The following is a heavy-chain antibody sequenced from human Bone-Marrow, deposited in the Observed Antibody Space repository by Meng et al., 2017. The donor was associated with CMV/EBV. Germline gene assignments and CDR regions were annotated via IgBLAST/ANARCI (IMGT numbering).Heavy chain of an antibody. CDR3: ARDPGYCDSTNCWGIDP. D-gene: IGHD2-2*01. V-gene: IGHV1-2*02. J-gene: IGHJ5*02. Sequence: ASVKVSCKASGFTFTDYYMQWVRQAPGQGLEWMGWINSNSGDTNYALKFQGRVTMTRDTSISTAHMELSRLRSDDTAVYYCARDPGYCDSTNCWGIDPWGQGTLVTVSS. CDR2: INSNSGDT. CDR1: GFTFTDYY.